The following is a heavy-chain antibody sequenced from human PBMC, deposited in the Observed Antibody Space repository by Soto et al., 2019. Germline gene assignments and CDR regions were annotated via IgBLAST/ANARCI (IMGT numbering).Heavy chain of an antibody. CDR3: ARGYRYGAGSGHWYFDY. CDR1: GFTFDSYA. Sequence: QVQLVESGGGVVQPGRSLRLSCAASGFTFDSYAIHWVRQAPGKGLKWVAVISYHGSDKYYADSVNGRFTISRDNSMNALYLQMNSLRVEDTAVYYCARGYRYGAGSGHWYFDYWGQGALVTVSS. CDR2: ISYHGSDK. J-gene: IGHJ4*02. D-gene: IGHD3-10*01. V-gene: IGHV3-30*01.